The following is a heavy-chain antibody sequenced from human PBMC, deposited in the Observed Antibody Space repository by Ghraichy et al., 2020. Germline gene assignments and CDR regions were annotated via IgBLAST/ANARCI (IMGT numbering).Heavy chain of an antibody. D-gene: IGHD2-15*01. V-gene: IGHV4-39*01. CDR2: IYYSGST. Sequence: SETLSLTCTVSGGSISSSSYYWGWIRQPPGKGLEWIGSIYYSGSTYYNPSLKSRVTISVDTSKNQFSLKLSSVTAADTAVYYCGGMVASYFDYWGQGTLVTVSS. J-gene: IGHJ4*02. CDR1: GGSISSSSYY. CDR3: GGMVASYFDY.